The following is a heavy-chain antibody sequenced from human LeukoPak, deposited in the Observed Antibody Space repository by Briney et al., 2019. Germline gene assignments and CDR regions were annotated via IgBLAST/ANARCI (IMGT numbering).Heavy chain of an antibody. Sequence: GGSLRLSCAASGFTFSSYAMSWVRQAPGKGLEWVSAISGSGGSTYYADSVKGRFTISRDNFKNTLYLQMNSLRAEDTAVYYCAKEGIVVVPAANGYSFNGYFDYWGQGTLVTVSS. V-gene: IGHV3-23*01. CDR2: ISGSGGST. CDR1: GFTFSSYA. J-gene: IGHJ4*02. CDR3: AKEGIVVVPAANGYSFNGYFDY. D-gene: IGHD2-2*01.